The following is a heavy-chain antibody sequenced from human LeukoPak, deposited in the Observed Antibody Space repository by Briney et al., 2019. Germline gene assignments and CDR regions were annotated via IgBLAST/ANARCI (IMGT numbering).Heavy chain of an antibody. D-gene: IGHD5-12*01. J-gene: IGHJ4*02. CDR2: ISYDGHYK. CDR3: ARDHAADIVATGEDY. Sequence: GGSLRLSCAASGFTFSNYAVHWVRQAPGKGLEWVAVISYDGHYKYYADSVKGRFTISRDNSRNTLYLQMNSLRGEDTAVYYCARDHAADIVATGEDYWGQGTLVTVSS. CDR1: GFTFSNYA. V-gene: IGHV3-30-3*01.